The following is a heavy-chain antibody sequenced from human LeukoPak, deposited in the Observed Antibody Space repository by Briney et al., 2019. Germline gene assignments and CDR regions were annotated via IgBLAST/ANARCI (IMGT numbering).Heavy chain of an antibody. D-gene: IGHD3-22*01. CDR1: GGSISSYY. Sequence: SETLSLTCTASGGSISSYYWSWIRQPPGKGLEWIGYIYYSGSTNYNPSLKSRVTISVDTSKNQFSLKLSSVTAADTAVYYCARLISSGYPFDYWGQGTLVTVSS. V-gene: IGHV4-59*08. CDR3: ARLISSGYPFDY. CDR2: IYYSGST. J-gene: IGHJ4*02.